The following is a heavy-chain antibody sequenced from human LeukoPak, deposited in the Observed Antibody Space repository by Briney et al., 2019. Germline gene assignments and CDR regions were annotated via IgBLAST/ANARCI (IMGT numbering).Heavy chain of an antibody. CDR3: AKDLGQGDSSSWYGYYYYYGMDV. CDR1: GFTFSSYG. Sequence: GGSLRLSCAASGFTFSSYGMHWVRQAPGKGLAWVAVISYDGSNKYYADSVKGRFTISRDNSKNTLYLQMNSLRAEDTAVYYCAKDLGQGDSSSWYGYYYYYGMDVWGRGTTVTVSS. J-gene: IGHJ6*02. D-gene: IGHD6-13*01. CDR2: ISYDGSNK. V-gene: IGHV3-30*18.